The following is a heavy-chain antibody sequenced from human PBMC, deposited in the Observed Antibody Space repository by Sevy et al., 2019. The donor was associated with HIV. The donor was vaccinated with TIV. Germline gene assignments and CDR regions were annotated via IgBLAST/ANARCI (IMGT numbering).Heavy chain of an antibody. V-gene: IGHV3-7*01. D-gene: IGHD3-16*02. CDR3: ASSLGELSFFYYYYMDV. CDR1: GFTFSSYW. J-gene: IGHJ6*03. Sequence: GGSLRLSCAASGFTFSSYWMSWVRQAPGKGLEWVANIKQDGSEKYYVDSVKGRFTISRDNAKNSLYLQMKSLRAEDTAVYYCASSLGELSFFYYYYMDVWGKGTTVTVSS. CDR2: IKQDGSEK.